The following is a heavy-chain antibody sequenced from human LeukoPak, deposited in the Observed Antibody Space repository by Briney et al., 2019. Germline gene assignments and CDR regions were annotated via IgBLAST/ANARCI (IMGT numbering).Heavy chain of an antibody. CDR1: GYTFTSYP. V-gene: IGHV1-18*01. D-gene: IGHD4-17*01. Sequence: ASVKVSCEASGYTFTSYPISWVRQAPGKGLEWMGWITVYNGNTNYAQKLQGRVTMTTDTSTSTAYMELRSLRSDDTAVYYCARGYDYGDYVGDFDYWGQGTLVTVSS. J-gene: IGHJ4*02. CDR2: ITVYNGNT. CDR3: ARGYDYGDYVGDFDY.